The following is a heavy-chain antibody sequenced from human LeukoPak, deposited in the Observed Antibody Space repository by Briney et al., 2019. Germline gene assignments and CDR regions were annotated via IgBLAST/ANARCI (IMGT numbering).Heavy chain of an antibody. V-gene: IGHV3-23*01. D-gene: IGHD6-19*01. CDR1: GFTFSSYA. J-gene: IGHJ4*02. CDR2: ISGSGGST. CDR3: AKSRGYSSGWSFDY. Sequence: GGSLRLSCAASGFTFSSYAMTWVRQAPGKGLEWVSAISGSGGSTYYADSVKGRFTISRDTSKNTLYLQMNSLSAEDTAIYYCAKSRGYSSGWSFDYWGQGTLVPVSS.